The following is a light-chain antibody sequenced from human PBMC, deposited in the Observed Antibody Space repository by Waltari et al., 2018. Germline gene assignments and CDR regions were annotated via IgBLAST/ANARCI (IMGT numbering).Light chain of an antibody. V-gene: IGKV3-11*01. CDR3: QQRRNWPLT. CDR2: DTS. J-gene: IGKJ4*01. Sequence: EIVLTQSPATLSLSPGERATLSCRASQRVDMYLAWYQQRPGQAPRLLIDDTSNRATDIPARFSGSGSETDFSLTISSLEPEDFAVYYCQQRRNWPLTFGGGTKVEIK. CDR1: QRVDMY.